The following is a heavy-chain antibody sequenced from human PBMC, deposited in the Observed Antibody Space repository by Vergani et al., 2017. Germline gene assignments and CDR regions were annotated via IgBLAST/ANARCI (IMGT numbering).Heavy chain of an antibody. J-gene: IGHJ4*02. CDR2: IYYSGST. CDR3: ARGSFREYYFDY. Sequence: QVQLQESGPGLVKPSQTLSLTCTVSGGSISSGGYYWSWIRQHPGKGLEWIGYIYYSGSTYYNPSLKSRVTIAVDTSKNQFSLKLSSVTAADTAVYYCARGSFREYYFDYWGQGTLVTVSS. CDR1: GGSISSGGYY. V-gene: IGHV4-31*03. D-gene: IGHD1-26*01.